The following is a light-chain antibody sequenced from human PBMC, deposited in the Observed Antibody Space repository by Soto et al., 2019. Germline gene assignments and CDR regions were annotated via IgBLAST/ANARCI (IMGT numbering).Light chain of an antibody. CDR1: YIGSKS. Sequence: VLTQPPSVSVAPGKTATITCGGNYIGSKSVHWYQQRPGQAPVLVIYFDDARPSVIPERFSGSNSGNTATLTINRVEAGDEADYYCQVWDSTSDHVVFGGGTKVTVL. CDR3: QVWDSTSDHVV. V-gene: IGLV3-21*04. J-gene: IGLJ2*01. CDR2: FDD.